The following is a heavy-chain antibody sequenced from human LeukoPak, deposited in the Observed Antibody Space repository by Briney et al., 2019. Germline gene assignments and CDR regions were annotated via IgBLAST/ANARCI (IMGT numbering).Heavy chain of an antibody. CDR1: GFTVSSNY. CDR2: IYSGGST. V-gene: IGHV3-53*01. D-gene: IGHD3-22*01. J-gene: IGHJ4*02. CDR3: AREDDDSMDY. Sequence: PGGSLRLSCAASGFTVSSNYMSWVRRAPGKGLEWVSVIYSGGSTYYADSVKGRFTISRDNSKNTLYLQMNSLRAEDTAVYYCAREDDDSMDYWGQGTLVTVSS.